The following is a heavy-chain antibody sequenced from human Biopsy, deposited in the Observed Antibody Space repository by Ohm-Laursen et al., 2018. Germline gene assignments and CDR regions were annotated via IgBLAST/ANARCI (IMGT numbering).Heavy chain of an antibody. CDR3: ALQSVAQMKNFDY. D-gene: IGHD6-19*01. CDR2: ISPKSGGT. Sequence: ASVKVSCKASGGTFSNYAITWVRQAPGQGLGWTGWISPKSGGTNYAQKFQGNITMTKNTSMSTAYMEMSRLRSDDTAVYYCALQSVAQMKNFDYWGQGTLVTVSS. V-gene: IGHV1-2*02. J-gene: IGHJ4*02. CDR1: GGTFSNYA.